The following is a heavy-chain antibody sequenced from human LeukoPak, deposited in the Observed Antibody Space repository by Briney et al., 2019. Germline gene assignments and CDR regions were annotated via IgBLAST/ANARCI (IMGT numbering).Heavy chain of an antibody. CDR3: ARSVMARGVYWFDP. Sequence: GESLKISCKGSGYSFSYYWIGWVRQMPGKGLEWMGIIYPGDSDTRYSPSFQGQVTISADKSISTAYLQWSSLKAPDTAMYYCARSVMARGVYWFDPWGQGTLVIVSS. V-gene: IGHV5-51*01. CDR2: IYPGDSDT. CDR1: GYSFSYYW. J-gene: IGHJ5*02. D-gene: IGHD3-10*01.